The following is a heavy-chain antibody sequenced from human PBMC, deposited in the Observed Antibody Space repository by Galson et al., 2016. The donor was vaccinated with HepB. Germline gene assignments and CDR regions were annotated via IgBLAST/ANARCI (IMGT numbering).Heavy chain of an antibody. D-gene: IGHD3-10*01. CDR3: ARRYGSGTYWDS. Sequence: SLRLSCAASGFTFSAYWMSWVRQAPGKGLECVANIKQDGSGTYNVDSVKGRFTISRDNAQNSLYLQVNNLKAEDTAVYYCARRYGSGTYWDSWGQGALVTVSS. V-gene: IGHV3-7*03. CDR1: GFTFSAYW. CDR2: IKQDGSGT. J-gene: IGHJ4*02.